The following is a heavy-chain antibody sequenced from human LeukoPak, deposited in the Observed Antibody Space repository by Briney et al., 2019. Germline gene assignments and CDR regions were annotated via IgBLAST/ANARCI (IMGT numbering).Heavy chain of an antibody. CDR3: GRQGYTASYYFVDY. CDR2: IYTNGPT. V-gene: IGHV4-4*07. Sequence: PGALSVTCRDSGDSLIGYFGGCVCQPPEGGLGRRGRIYTNGPTNYSPSLKSRLSMSLDTSKNQFSLTLTSVTAADTAVYYCGRQGYTASYYFVDYWSPGTLVTVSS. D-gene: IGHD3-10*01. CDR1: GDSLIGYF. J-gene: IGHJ4*02.